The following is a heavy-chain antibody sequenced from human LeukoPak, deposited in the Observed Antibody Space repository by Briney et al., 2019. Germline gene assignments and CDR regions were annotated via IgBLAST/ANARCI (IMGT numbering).Heavy chain of an antibody. CDR2: IKEDGTET. CDR1: GFTFSHAY. CDR3: AKEGRSLQTY. D-gene: IGHD4-11*01. V-gene: IGHV3-7*03. J-gene: IGHJ4*02. Sequence: PGGSLRLSCAASGFTFSHAYMNWVRQAPGKGLEWVANIKEDGTETYYVDSVKGRFTISRDNAKNSLYLQMNSLRVEDTAVYYCAKEGRSLQTYWGQGTLVTVSS.